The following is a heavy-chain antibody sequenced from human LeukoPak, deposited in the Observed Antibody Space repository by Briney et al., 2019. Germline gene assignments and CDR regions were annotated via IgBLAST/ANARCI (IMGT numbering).Heavy chain of an antibody. J-gene: IGHJ6*03. D-gene: IGHD3-22*01. CDR3: ARDQGYYDSSGYSDYYYMDV. CDR2: IYTSGST. CDR1: GGSISSYY. Sequence: PSDTLSLTCTVSGGSISSYYWSWIRQPAGKGLEWIGRIYTSGSTNYNPSLKSRVTMSVDTSKNQFSLKLSSVTAADTAVYYCARDQGYYDSSGYSDYYYMDVWGKGTTVTVSS. V-gene: IGHV4-4*07.